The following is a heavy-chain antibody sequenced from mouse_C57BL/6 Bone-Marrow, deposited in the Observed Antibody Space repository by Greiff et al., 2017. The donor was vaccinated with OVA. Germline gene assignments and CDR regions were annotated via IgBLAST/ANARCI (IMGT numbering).Heavy chain of an antibody. CDR1: GFSLSTSGMG. CDR3: AQRAHYGSSYWYFDV. CDR2: IYWDDDK. Sequence: QVQLKQSGPGILQSSQTLSLTCSFSGFSLSTSGMGVSWIRQPSGKGLEWLAHIYWDDDKRYNPSLKSRLTISKDTSRNQVFLKITSVDTADTATYYCAQRAHYGSSYWYFDVWGTGTTVTVSS. J-gene: IGHJ1*03. V-gene: IGHV8-12*01. D-gene: IGHD1-1*01.